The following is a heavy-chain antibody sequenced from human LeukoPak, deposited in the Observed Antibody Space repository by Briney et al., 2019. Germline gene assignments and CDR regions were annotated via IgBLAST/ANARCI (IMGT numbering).Heavy chain of an antibody. CDR3: ARDREAAAVVLGYYYGMDV. CDR1: GGTFSSYA. Sequence: SVKVSCKASGGTFSSYAISWVRQAPGHGLEWMGGIIPIFGTANYAQKFQGRVTITADESTSTAYMELSSLRSEDTAVYYCARDREAAAVVLGYYYGMDVWGQGTTVTVSS. D-gene: IGHD6-13*01. J-gene: IGHJ6*02. V-gene: IGHV1-69*01. CDR2: IIPIFGTA.